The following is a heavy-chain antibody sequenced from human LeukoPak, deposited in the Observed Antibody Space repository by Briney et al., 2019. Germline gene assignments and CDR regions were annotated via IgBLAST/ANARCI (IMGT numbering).Heavy chain of an antibody. CDR1: GGSFSGYY. V-gene: IGHV4-34*01. J-gene: IGHJ4*02. D-gene: IGHD1-14*01. CDR3: ARGYLGIDY. CDR2: INHSGST. Sequence: SETLSLTCAVYGGSFSGYYWSWIRQPPGKGLEWIGEINHSGSTNYNPSLKSRVTISVDKSKNQFSLKLSSVTAADTAVYYCARGYLGIDYWGQGTLVTVSS.